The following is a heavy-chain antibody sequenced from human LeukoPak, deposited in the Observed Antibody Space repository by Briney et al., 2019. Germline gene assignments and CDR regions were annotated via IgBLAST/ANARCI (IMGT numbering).Heavy chain of an antibody. CDR1: GYTFTTYG. Sequence: ASVKVSCTASGYTFTTYGISWVRQAPGQRLECLGGISVYIGNTNYAQNFHGRVTVTTDASTSTAYMDLGSLRSDDTAVYYCARCCSSWYCLDYWGQGTLVTVSS. CDR3: ARCCSSWYCLDY. V-gene: IGHV1-18*01. D-gene: IGHD6-13*01. J-gene: IGHJ4*02. CDR2: ISVYIGNT.